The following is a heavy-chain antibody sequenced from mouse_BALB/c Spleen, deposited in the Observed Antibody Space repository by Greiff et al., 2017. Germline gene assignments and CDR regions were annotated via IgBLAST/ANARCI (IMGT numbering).Heavy chain of an antibody. CDR1: GFTFSDYY. CDR2: ISDGGSYT. V-gene: IGHV5-4*02. D-gene: IGHD2-1*01. Sequence: EVKLMESGGGLVKPGGSLKLSCAASGFTFSDYYMYWVRQTPEKRLEWVATISDGGSYTYYPDSVKGRFTISRDNAKNNLYLQMSSLKSEDTAMYYCSRACNYDLYYFDYWGQGTTLTVSS. J-gene: IGHJ2*01. CDR3: SRACNYDLYYFDY.